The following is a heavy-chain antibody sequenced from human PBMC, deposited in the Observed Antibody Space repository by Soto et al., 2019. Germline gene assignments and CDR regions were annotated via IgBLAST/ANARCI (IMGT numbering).Heavy chain of an antibody. CDR2: IIPIFGTA. D-gene: IGHD5-12*01. CDR1: GGTFSSYA. V-gene: IGHV1-69*13. Sequence: SVKVSCKASGGTFSSYAISWVRQAPGQGLEWMGGIIPIFGTANYAQKFQGRVTITADESTSTAYMELSSLRSEDTAVYYCVRDSVEMATIGGWFDPWGQGTLVTVSS. CDR3: VRDSVEMATIGGWFDP. J-gene: IGHJ5*02.